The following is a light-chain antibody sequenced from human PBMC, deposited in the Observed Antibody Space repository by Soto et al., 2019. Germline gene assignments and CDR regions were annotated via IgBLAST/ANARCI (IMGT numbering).Light chain of an antibody. CDR1: QSVRSSY. V-gene: IGKV3-11*01. J-gene: IGKJ5*01. CDR2: DAS. CDR3: QQSSNWPLIT. Sequence: IVLTQSPGTLSLSLGEIATLSCRAIQSVRSSYLAWYQQKPGQAPRLLIYDASTRATGIPARFSGSGSGTDFTLTISSLEPEDFAVYYCQQSSNWPLITFGQGTRLEIK.